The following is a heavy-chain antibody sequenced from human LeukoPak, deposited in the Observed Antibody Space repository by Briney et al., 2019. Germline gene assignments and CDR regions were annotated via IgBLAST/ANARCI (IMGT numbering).Heavy chain of an antibody. CDR2: IYHSGST. Sequence: PSETLSLTCTVSGGSISSSSYYWGWIRQPPGKGLEWIGEIYHSGSTNYNPSLKSRVTISVDKSKNQFSLKLSSVTAADTAVYYCARRSNYDSSGYYADYWGQGTLVTVSS. CDR1: GGSISSSSYY. CDR3: ARRSNYDSSGYYADY. V-gene: IGHV4-39*07. J-gene: IGHJ4*02. D-gene: IGHD3-22*01.